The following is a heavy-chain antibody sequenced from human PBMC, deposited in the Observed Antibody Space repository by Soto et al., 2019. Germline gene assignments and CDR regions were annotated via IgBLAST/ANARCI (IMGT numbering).Heavy chain of an antibody. CDR1: GGSISSGRSY. V-gene: IGHV4-39*01. Sequence: SETLSLTCNVSGGSISSGRSYWAWIRQPPGKGLEWIANIFYSGSTYYSPSLASRVTVSVDTSKNQFSLKLSSVTAADTAVYYCARQPTTADIDLWFDSWGQGTLVTVSS. CDR3: ARQPTTADIDLWFDS. CDR2: IFYSGST. J-gene: IGHJ5*01. D-gene: IGHD2-2*01.